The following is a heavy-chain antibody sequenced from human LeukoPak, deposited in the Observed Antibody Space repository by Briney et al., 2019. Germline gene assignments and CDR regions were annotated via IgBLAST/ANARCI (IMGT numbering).Heavy chain of an antibody. D-gene: IGHD5-18*01. CDR2: INHSGST. V-gene: IGHV4-34*01. CDR3: ARLYQGGYSYGYKEPWFDP. Sequence: PSETLSLTCAVYGGSFSGYYWSWIRQPPGKGLEWIGEINHSGSTNYNPSLKSRVTISVDTSKNQFSLKLSSVTAADTAVYYCARLYQGGYSYGYKEPWFDPWGQGTLVTVSS. CDR1: GGSFSGYY. J-gene: IGHJ5*02.